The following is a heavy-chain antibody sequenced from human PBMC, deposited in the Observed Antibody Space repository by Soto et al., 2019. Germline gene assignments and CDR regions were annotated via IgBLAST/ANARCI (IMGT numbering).Heavy chain of an antibody. D-gene: IGHD6-13*01. V-gene: IGHV4-59*01. CDR3: AAGEASSRNLAPYYLDF. CDR2: IHYSGTT. Sequence: PSETLSLTCTVSGGSLGSYYWSWIRQPPGKGLEWIGYIHYSGTTSFFPSYNPSLRSRVTISEDTSKNQFSLKLLSVTTADTAVYFCAAGEASSRNLAPYYLDFWGQGTLVTVSS. CDR1: GGSLGSYY. J-gene: IGHJ4*02.